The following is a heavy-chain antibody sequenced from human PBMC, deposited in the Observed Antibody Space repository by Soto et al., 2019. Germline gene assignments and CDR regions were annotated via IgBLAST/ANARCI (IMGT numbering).Heavy chain of an antibody. CDR3: ARGPRVSSTGTGAH. J-gene: IGHJ4*02. CDR2: ISDDGSTA. CDR1: GFTFSAYW. V-gene: IGHV3-74*01. D-gene: IGHD1-1*01. Sequence: GGSLRLSCAVSGFTFSAYWMHWVRQVPRKGLTWVSQISDDGSTATYADSVKGRFVISRDNAKNSLYLEMNTLRADDSGLYYCARGPRVSSTGTGAHWGRGTLVTVSS.